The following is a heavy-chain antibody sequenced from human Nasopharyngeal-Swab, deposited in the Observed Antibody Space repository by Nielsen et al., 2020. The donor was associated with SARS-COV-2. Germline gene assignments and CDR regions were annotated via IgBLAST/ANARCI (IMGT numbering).Heavy chain of an antibody. Sequence: ASVKVSCKASGYTFTSYGISWVRQAPGQGLEWMGWINPNSGGTNYAQKFQGWVTMTRDTSISTAHMELSRLRSDDTAVYYCARVVDYGDYVVYDYWGQGTLVTVSS. CDR1: GYTFTSYG. CDR2: INPNSGGT. V-gene: IGHV1-2*04. CDR3: ARVVDYGDYVVYDY. D-gene: IGHD4-17*01. J-gene: IGHJ4*02.